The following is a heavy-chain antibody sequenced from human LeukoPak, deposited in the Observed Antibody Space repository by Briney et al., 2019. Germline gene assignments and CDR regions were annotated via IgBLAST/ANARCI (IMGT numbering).Heavy chain of an antibody. J-gene: IGHJ4*02. CDR2: ISSGSSTI. Sequence: PGGSLRLSCAASGFTFSTYSMNWVRQAPGKGLEWVSSISSGSSTIYYADSVKGRFTISRDNAKNSLYLQMNSLRAEDTAVYYCAKDRAAYCIITNCYLDYWGQGTLVTVSS. CDR3: AKDRAAYCIITNCYLDY. CDR1: GFTFSTYS. D-gene: IGHD2-2*01. V-gene: IGHV3-48*01.